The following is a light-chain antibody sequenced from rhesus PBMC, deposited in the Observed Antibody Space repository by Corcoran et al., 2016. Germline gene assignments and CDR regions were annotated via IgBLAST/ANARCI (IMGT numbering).Light chain of an antibody. Sequence: DIQMTQSPSSLSASVGDTVTITCRASQGISSWLAWYQQNPGKAPKLLIYKESSLQSGVPSRFSGSGSGTGFTLTISRLQSEDFATYYCQQYSSRPWTFGQGTKVEIK. J-gene: IGKJ1*01. CDR3: QQYSSRPWT. CDR1: QGISSW. V-gene: IGKV1-22*01. CDR2: KES.